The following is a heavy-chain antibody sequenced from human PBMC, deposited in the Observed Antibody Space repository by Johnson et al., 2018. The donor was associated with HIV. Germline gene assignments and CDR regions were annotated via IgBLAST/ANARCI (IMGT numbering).Heavy chain of an antibody. J-gene: IGHJ3*02. CDR2: MSYDGINK. Sequence: QVQLVESGGGLVQPGGSLRLSCAASGFTFSSYAMHWVRQAPGKGLEWVAVMSYDGINKYYADSVKGRFTVSRDNSKNTLFLQMNGLRAEDTAVYYCARDGRTGPDTFDIWGQGTMLTVSS. V-gene: IGHV3-30-3*01. CDR1: GFTFSSYA. CDR3: ARDGRTGPDTFDI.